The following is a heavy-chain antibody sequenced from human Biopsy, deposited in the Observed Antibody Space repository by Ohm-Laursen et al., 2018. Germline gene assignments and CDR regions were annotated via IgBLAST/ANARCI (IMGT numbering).Heavy chain of an antibody. CDR1: GFSFSSYG. CDR3: ARDRYYGSESYFSHYNMDV. D-gene: IGHD3-10*01. CDR2: IWYDGTDK. Sequence: SLRLSCAASGFSFSSYGMHWVRQAPGKGLEWVAVIWYDGTDKFYADSVKGRFTISRDNSKNTLYLHMNSLRAADTAVYYCARDRYYGSESYFSHYNMDVWGQGTTVTVSS. V-gene: IGHV3-33*08. J-gene: IGHJ6*03.